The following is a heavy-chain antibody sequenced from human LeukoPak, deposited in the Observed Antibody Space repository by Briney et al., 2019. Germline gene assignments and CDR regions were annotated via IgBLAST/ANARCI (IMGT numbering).Heavy chain of an antibody. CDR2: ISYDGSNK. D-gene: IGHD3-3*01. CDR1: GFTFSSYA. J-gene: IGHJ4*02. CDR3: ARSLRFLEWWSSPLDY. Sequence: PGGSLRLSCAASGFTFSSYAMHWVRQAPGKGLEWVAVISYDGSNKYYADSVKGRFTISRDNSKNTLYLQMNSLRAEDTAVYYCARSLRFLEWWSSPLDYWGQGTLVTVSS. V-gene: IGHV3-30-3*01.